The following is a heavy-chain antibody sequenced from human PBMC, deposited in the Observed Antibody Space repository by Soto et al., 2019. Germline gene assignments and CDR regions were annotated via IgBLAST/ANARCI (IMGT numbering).Heavy chain of an antibody. V-gene: IGHV1-2*04. J-gene: IGHJ4*02. Sequence: ASVKVSCKASGYTFTGYYMHWVRQAPGQGLEWMGWINPNSGGTNYAQKFQGWVTMTRDTSISTAYMELSRLRSDDTAVYYCARDPIAADDNFDNWCQVTLVTISS. D-gene: IGHD6-13*01. CDR1: GYTFTGYY. CDR2: INPNSGGT. CDR3: ARDPIAADDNFDN.